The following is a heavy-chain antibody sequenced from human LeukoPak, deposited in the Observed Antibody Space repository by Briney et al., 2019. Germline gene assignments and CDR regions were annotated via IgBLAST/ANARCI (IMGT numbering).Heavy chain of an antibody. D-gene: IGHD3-9*01. Sequence: GGSLRLSCAASGFTFSIYWMHWVRQAPGKGLVWVSHINNDGSSTTYADSVKGRFTISRDNAKNTLFLQMNSLRADDTAVYYCARGPVLQYFDWLFDYWGQGTLVTVSS. CDR1: GFTFSIYW. V-gene: IGHV3-74*01. J-gene: IGHJ4*02. CDR2: INNDGSST. CDR3: ARGPVLQYFDWLFDY.